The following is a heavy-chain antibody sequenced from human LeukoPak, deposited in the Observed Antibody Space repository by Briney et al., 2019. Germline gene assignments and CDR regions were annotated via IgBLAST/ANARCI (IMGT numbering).Heavy chain of an antibody. V-gene: IGHV1-69*16. CDR2: IIPILGTT. D-gene: IGHD3-22*01. Sequence: ASVKVSCKASGGTFSNYTINWVRQAPGQGLEWMGRIIPILGTTNYAQKFQGRVTITTDESTSTAYMELSSLRSEDTAVYYCARGMGLYYDSSGYYGILDYWGQGTLVTVSS. CDR3: ARGMGLYYDSSGYYGILDY. CDR1: GGTFSNYT. J-gene: IGHJ4*02.